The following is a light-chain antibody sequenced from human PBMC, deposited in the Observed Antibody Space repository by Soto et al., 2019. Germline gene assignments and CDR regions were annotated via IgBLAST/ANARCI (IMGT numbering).Light chain of an antibody. CDR3: QQYGNSIPIT. J-gene: IGKJ5*01. V-gene: IGKV3-20*01. Sequence: EIVLTQSPGTMSLSPGARATLSCRAIQSVSSSYLARYQQKPGQAPRLLIYGAFSRATGIPDRFSGSGSGTDFTLTISRLEPEDFAVYYCQQYGNSIPITFGQGTRLEI. CDR1: QSVSSSY. CDR2: GAF.